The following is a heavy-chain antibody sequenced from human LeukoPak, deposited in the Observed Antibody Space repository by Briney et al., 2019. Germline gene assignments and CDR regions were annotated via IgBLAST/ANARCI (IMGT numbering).Heavy chain of an antibody. D-gene: IGHD1-14*01. V-gene: IGHV3-23*01. CDR3: AKDRGMQFPYYKNV. Sequence: GGSLRLSCAASGFTFSSYAMSWVRQAPGKGLEWVSAISGSGGSTYYADSVKGRFIISRDNSKNTLYLQMNSLRVEDTAIYYCAKDRGMQFPYYKNVWGKGTRVTVSS. CDR2: ISGSGGST. J-gene: IGHJ6*03. CDR1: GFTFSSYA.